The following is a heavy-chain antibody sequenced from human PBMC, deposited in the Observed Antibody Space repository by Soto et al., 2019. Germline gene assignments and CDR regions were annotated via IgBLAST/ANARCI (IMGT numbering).Heavy chain of an antibody. CDR3: ARGPDDSSGYYSFDY. CDR2: IAHSGSS. D-gene: IGHD3-22*01. V-gene: IGHV4-59*12. Sequence: SETLSLTCAVSGASLSTYYWSWIRQPPGKGLEWIGYIAHSGSSHYNPSLRTRVTISLDRSKNQFSLKLSSVTAADTAVYYCARGPDDSSGYYSFDYWGQGTLVTVSS. CDR1: GASLSTYY. J-gene: IGHJ4*02.